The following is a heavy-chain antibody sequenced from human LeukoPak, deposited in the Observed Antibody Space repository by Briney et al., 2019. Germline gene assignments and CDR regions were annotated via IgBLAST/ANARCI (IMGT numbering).Heavy chain of an antibody. CDR1: GFTFSSYE. Sequence: GGSLRLSCAASGFTFSSYEMNWVRQAPGKGLEWVSYISSSGSTIYYADSVKGRFTISRDNSKNTLYLQMNSLRAEDTAVYYCAKDQGYCSGGSCVIDYWGQGTLVTVSS. J-gene: IGHJ4*02. D-gene: IGHD2-15*01. CDR2: ISSSGSTI. V-gene: IGHV3-48*03. CDR3: AKDQGYCSGGSCVIDY.